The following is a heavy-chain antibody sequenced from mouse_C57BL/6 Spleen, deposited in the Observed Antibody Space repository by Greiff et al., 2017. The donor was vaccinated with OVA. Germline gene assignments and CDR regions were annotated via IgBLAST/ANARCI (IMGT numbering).Heavy chain of an antibody. J-gene: IGHJ2*01. D-gene: IGHD3-2*02. CDR3: ARSGTSQASFDY. CDR2: INPNSGST. V-gene: IGHV1-64*01. CDR1: GYTFTSYW. Sequence: QVQLQQPGAELVKPGASVKLSCKASGYTFTSYWMHWVKQRPGQGLEWIGMINPNSGSTNYNEKFKSKATLNVDKSYSKAYMQLSSLADEDSSVYSCARSGTSQASFDYWGQGTTLTVSS.